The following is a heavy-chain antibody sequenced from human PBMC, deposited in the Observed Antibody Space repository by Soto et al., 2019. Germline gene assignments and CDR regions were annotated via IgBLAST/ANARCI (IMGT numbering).Heavy chain of an antibody. J-gene: IGHJ6*02. CDR2: INHSGST. CDR1: GGSFSGHY. D-gene: IGHD3-9*01. CDR3: ARRVKYYDILTGYYDYYYYYGMEV. Sequence: PSEALSVTCAVYGGSFSGHYWSWIRQPPGKGLEWIGEINHSGSTNYNPSLKSRVTISVDTSKNQFSLKLSSVTAADTAVYYCARRVKYYDILTGYYDYYYYYGMEVWGQGTPVTV. V-gene: IGHV4-34*01.